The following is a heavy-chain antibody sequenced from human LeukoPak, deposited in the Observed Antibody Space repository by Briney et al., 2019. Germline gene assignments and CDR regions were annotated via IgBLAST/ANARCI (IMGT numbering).Heavy chain of an antibody. J-gene: IGHJ4*02. CDR1: GGSIMSYY. V-gene: IGHV4-59*01. D-gene: IGHD6-19*01. Sequence: SETLSLTCTVSGGSIMSYYWSWIRQPPGKGLECIGYIYYSGSTNYNPSLKSRATIAVDTSKNQFSLKLSSVTAADTAVYYCARGSYASGFWVDYWGQGTLVTVSS. CDR3: ARGSYASGFWVDY. CDR2: IYYSGST.